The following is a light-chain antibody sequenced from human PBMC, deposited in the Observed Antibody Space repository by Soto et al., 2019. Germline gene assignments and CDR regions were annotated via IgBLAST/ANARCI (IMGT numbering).Light chain of an antibody. J-gene: IGKJ4*01. CDR3: QQYDNYPLT. V-gene: IGKV1-5*01. Sequence: DIQMTQSPSTLSASVGDRVTITCRASQSINNWLAWYQQKPGKAPKFLIYDASNLESGVPSRFSGSASGTEFTLTISSLQHDDFATYYCQQYDNYPLTFGGGTKVDI. CDR2: DAS. CDR1: QSINNW.